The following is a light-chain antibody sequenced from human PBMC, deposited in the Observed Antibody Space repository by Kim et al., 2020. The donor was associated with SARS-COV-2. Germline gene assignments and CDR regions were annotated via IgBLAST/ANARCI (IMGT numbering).Light chain of an antibody. CDR2: WAS. CDR3: QQYYSNPPT. V-gene: IGKV4-1*01. J-gene: IGKJ2*01. Sequence: DIVMTQSPDSLAVSLGERAAIDCKSGQSILYNANKMNYLAWYQQKPGQPPKLLFYWASTRESGVPDRFRGSGSGTDFTLTISSLQADDVAVYYCQQYYSNPPTFGQGTKVDIK. CDR1: QSILYNANKMNY.